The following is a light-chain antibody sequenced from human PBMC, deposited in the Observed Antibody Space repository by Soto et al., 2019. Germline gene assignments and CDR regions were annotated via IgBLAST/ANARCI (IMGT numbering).Light chain of an antibody. CDR1: QSIDSF. CDR3: QQSYNSPPT. J-gene: IGKJ2*01. Sequence: DIQMTQSPSSLSESVGDRVTITCRASQSIDSFLNWYQQKPGKAPKLLIYAATTLQSGVPSRFSGSESGTDFTLTISSLQPEDFAAYYCQQSYNSPPTFGQGTKLEIK. V-gene: IGKV1-39*01. CDR2: AAT.